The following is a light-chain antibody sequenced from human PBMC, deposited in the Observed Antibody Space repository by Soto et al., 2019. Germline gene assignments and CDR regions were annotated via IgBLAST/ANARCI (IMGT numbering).Light chain of an antibody. CDR1: SSDVGVYNY. CDR2: EVS. Sequence: QSVLTQPASVSGSPGQSITISCTGTSSDVGVYNYVSWYQQHPGKAPKLMIYEVSHRPSGVSNRFSGSKSGNTASLTISGLHAEDEADYYCSSYTSSSTSYVFGSGTKLTVL. CDR3: SSYTSSSTSYV. J-gene: IGLJ1*01. V-gene: IGLV2-14*01.